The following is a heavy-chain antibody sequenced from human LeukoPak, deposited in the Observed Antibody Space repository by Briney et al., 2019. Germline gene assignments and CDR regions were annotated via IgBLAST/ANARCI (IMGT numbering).Heavy chain of an antibody. J-gene: IGHJ4*02. CDR1: GYTFTGYY. D-gene: IGHD5-24*01. CDR2: INPNSGGT. Sequence: ASVKVSCKASGYTFTGYYMHWVRQAPGQGLEWMGWINPNSGGTNYAQKFQGWVTMTRDTSISTAYMELSSLRSEDTAVYYCARAEDGYNFDYWGQGTLVTVSS. CDR3: ARAEDGYNFDY. V-gene: IGHV1-2*04.